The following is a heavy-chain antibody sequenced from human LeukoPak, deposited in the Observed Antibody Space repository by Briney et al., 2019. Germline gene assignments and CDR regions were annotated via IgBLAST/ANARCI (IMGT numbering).Heavy chain of an antibody. V-gene: IGHV3-33*01. CDR3: ARDRGSGDSFDL. Sequence: GGSLRLSCTVSGFTFSIFEMNWVRQAPGKGLEWVAVIWFDGSNQYYVDSVRGRFSISRDNSKNTLYLQMNTLRAEDTGVYYCARDRGSGDSFDLWGQGAMVTVSS. J-gene: IGHJ3*01. CDR2: IWFDGSNQ. D-gene: IGHD6-19*01. CDR1: GFTFSIFE.